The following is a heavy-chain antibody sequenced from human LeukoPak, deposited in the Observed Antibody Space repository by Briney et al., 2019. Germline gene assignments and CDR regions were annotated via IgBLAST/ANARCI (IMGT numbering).Heavy chain of an antibody. CDR3: ARERVIATTYDAFDI. V-gene: IGHV4-59*01. Sequence: IYYTGNTHYPRSLKSRVTISIDTSKNQFSLKLSSATAADTALYYCARERVIATTYDAFDIWGQXTM. CDR2: IYYTGNT. D-gene: IGHD2-15*01. J-gene: IGHJ3*02.